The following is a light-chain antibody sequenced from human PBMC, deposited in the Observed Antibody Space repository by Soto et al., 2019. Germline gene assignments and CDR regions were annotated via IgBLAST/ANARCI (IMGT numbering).Light chain of an antibody. J-gene: IGLJ1*01. V-gene: IGLV2-11*01. Sequence: QSALTQPRSVSGSPGQSVSISCTGTSSDVGRYSYVSWYQQHPGKAPKLMIYDVSERPSGVPDRFSGSKSGNTASLTISGLKAEDEADYYCCSYAGTYTGVFGTGTKLTAL. CDR3: CSYAGTYTGV. CDR1: SSDVGRYSY. CDR2: DVS.